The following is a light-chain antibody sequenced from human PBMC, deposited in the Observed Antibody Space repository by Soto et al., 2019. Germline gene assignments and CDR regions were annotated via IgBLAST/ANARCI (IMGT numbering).Light chain of an antibody. CDR1: QSLLHSNGYNY. V-gene: IGKV2-28*01. CDR3: MQALQTPRT. J-gene: IGKJ1*01. Sequence: DIVMTQSPLSLPVTPGEPASISCRSSQSLLHSNGYNYLDWYLQKPGQSPQLLIYLGSNRASGVPARFSGSGSGTDFTRKIRRVEAEDFGVYYCMQALQTPRTFGQGTKVEIK. CDR2: LGS.